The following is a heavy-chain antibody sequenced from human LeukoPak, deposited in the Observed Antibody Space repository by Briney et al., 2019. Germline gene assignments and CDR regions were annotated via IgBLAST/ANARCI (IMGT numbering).Heavy chain of an antibody. V-gene: IGHV4-34*01. D-gene: IGHD4-11*01. Sequence: SETLSLTCAVYGGSFSGYYWSWIRQPPGKGLEWMGSIDHSGSIYYNPSLKGRVTISVDTSKNQFSLKLTSVTAADTAVYYCARAPWAYGNYVHAFDIWGQGTMVAVSS. J-gene: IGHJ3*02. CDR3: ARAPWAYGNYVHAFDI. CDR1: GGSFSGYY. CDR2: IDHSGSI.